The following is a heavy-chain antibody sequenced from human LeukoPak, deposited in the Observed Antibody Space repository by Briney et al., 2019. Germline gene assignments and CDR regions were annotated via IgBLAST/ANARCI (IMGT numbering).Heavy chain of an antibody. CDR1: GGSISSYY. CDR2: IYYSGST. V-gene: IGHV4-59*01. CDR3: ARAEYSSSWPPTFDY. D-gene: IGHD6-13*01. Sequence: SETLSLTCTVSGGSISSYYWSWIRQPPGKGLEWIGYIYYSGSTNYNPSLKSRVTISVDTSKNQFSLKLSSVTAADTAVYYCARAEYSSSWPPTFDYWGQGTLVTVSS. J-gene: IGHJ4*02.